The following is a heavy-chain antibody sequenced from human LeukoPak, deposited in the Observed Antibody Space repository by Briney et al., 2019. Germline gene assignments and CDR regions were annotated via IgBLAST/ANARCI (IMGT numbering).Heavy chain of an antibody. CDR3: ARVTGYMIEDYFDY. CDR1: GGSFSGYY. D-gene: IGHD3-22*01. J-gene: IGHJ4*02. CDR2: INHSGST. V-gene: IGHV4-34*01. Sequence: PSETLSLTCAVCGGSFSGYYWSWIRQPPGKGLEWIGEINHSGSTNYNPSLKSRVTISVETSKNQFSLKLSSVTAADTAVYYCARVTGYMIEDYFDYWGQGTLVTVSS.